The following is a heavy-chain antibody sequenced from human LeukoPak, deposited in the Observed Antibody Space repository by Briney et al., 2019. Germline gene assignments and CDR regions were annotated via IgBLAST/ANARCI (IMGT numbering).Heavy chain of an antibody. CDR1: GFSFGSYG. V-gene: IGHV3-23*01. D-gene: IGHD3-3*01. Sequence: GESLRLSCAASGFSFGSYGLSWVRQAPGKGPQWVSYISGNGGTTHYADSVKGRFTISRDHSKNTLYLQMNSLRAEDTAVYYCAKDRNYDFTVDAFDIWGQGTTVAVSS. CDR3: AKDRNYDFTVDAFDI. J-gene: IGHJ3*02. CDR2: ISGNGGTT.